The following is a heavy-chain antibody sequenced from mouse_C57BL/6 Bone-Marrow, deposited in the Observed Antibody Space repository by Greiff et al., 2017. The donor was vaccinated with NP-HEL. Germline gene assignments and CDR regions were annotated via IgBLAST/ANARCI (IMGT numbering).Heavy chain of an antibody. Sequence: QVTLKESGPGILQPSQTLSLTCSFSGFSLSTFGMGVGWIRQPSGKGLEWLAHIWWDADNYYNPALKSRLTISKDTSKHQVFLKIANVDTADTATYYCARIDYYYGSSYYFDDWGQGTTLTVSS. V-gene: IGHV8-8*01. CDR2: IWWDADN. D-gene: IGHD1-1*01. J-gene: IGHJ2*01. CDR3: ARIDYYYGSSYYFDD. CDR1: GFSLSTFGMG.